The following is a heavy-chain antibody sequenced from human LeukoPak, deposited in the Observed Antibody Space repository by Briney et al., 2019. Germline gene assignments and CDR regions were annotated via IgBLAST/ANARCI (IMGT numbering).Heavy chain of an antibody. D-gene: IGHD3-16*02. CDR1: GFTFSSYS. V-gene: IGHV3-48*02. J-gene: IGHJ4*02. CDR3: ARTGGYDYVWGSYRLFDY. CDR2: ISSSSTI. Sequence: GGSLRLSCAASGFTFSSYSMNGVRQAPGKGLEWVSYISSSSTIYYADSVKGRFTISRDNAKNSLYLQMNSLRDEDTAVYYCARTGGYDYVWGSYRLFDYWGQGTLVTVSS.